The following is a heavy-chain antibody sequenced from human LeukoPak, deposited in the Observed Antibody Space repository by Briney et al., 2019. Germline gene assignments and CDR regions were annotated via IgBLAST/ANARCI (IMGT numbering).Heavy chain of an antibody. V-gene: IGHV1-2*02. CDR3: ARELVTMVLEDYYYMDV. CDR1: GYTFTGYY. CDR2: INPNSGGT. D-gene: IGHD3-10*01. Sequence: GASVKVSCKASGYTFTGYYMHWVRQAPGQGLEWMGWINPNSGGTNYAQKFQGRVTMTRDTSISTAYMELSRLRSDDTAVYYCARELVTMVLEDYYYMDVWGKGTTVTVSS. J-gene: IGHJ6*03.